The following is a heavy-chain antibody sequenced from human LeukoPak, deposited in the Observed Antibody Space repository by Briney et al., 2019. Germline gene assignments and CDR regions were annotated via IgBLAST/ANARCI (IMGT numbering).Heavy chain of an antibody. D-gene: IGHD3-16*01. V-gene: IGHV5-51*01. CDR2: IYHGDSDT. Sequence: GESLKIPCQGSGYSFTSYWIGWVRQMPGKGLEWMGSIYHGDSDTRYSPSFQGQVTISAHKSISTAYLQWSSLTASDTARYYCARDWGADLGELGYWGEGTLVTVSS. J-gene: IGHJ4*02. CDR3: ARDWGADLGELGY. CDR1: GYSFTSYW.